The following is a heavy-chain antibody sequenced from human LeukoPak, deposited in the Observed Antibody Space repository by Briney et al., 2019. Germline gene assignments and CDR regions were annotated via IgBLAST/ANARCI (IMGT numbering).Heavy chain of an antibody. J-gene: IGHJ3*02. CDR3: ARDKGPRWLQLLDAFDI. CDR2: ISSSSSTI. Sequence: GGSLRLSCAASGFTFSSYSMNWVRQAPGKGLEWVSYISSSSSTIYYADSVKGRFTISRDNAKNSLYLQMNSPRAEDTAVYYCARDKGPRWLQLLDAFDIWGQGTMVTVSS. CDR1: GFTFSSYS. D-gene: IGHD5-24*01. V-gene: IGHV3-48*01.